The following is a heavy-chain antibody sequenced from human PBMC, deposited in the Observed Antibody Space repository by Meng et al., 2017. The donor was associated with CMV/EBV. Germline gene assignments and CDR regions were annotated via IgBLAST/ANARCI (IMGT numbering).Heavy chain of an antibody. D-gene: IGHD1-1*01. V-gene: IGHV4-61*01. CDR2: IYYSGST. CDR1: GGSVSSGSYY. J-gene: IGHJ4*02. CDR3: ARGVRTTGTYYFAY. Sequence: SETLSLTCTVSGGSVSSGSYYWSWIRQPPGKGLEWIGYIYYSGSTNYNPSLKSRVTISVDTSKNQFSLKLSSVTAADTAVYYCARGVRTTGTYYFAYWGQGTLVTVSS.